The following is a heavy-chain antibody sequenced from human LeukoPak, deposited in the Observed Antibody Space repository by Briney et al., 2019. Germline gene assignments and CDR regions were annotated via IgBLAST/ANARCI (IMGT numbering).Heavy chain of an antibody. J-gene: IGHJ5*02. CDR1: GGSISSSSYY. CDR2: IYFSGST. Sequence: SETLSLTCTVSGGSISSSSYYWGWIRQPPGKGLEWIGSIYFSGSTYYNPSLKSRVTISVDTSTNQFSLKLSSVTAADTAVYYCARVDFPLIALAGTNHNWFDPWGQGTLVTVSS. D-gene: IGHD6-19*01. CDR3: ARVDFPLIALAGTNHNWFDP. V-gene: IGHV4-39*07.